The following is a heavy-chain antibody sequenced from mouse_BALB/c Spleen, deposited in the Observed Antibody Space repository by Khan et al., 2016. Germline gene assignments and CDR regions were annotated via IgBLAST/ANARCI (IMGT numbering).Heavy chain of an antibody. CDR1: GYTFTSYW. Sequence: QVRLQQSGAELARPGASVKLSCRASGYTFTSYWMQWVKQRPGQGLEWIGAIYPGDGDTRYTQKFKGKATLTADKSSNTAYMQLSRLASEDSAVYYCAKGGRAMDYWGQGTSVTVSS. CDR3: AKGGRAMDY. J-gene: IGHJ4*01. CDR2: IYPGDGDT. V-gene: IGHV1-87*01.